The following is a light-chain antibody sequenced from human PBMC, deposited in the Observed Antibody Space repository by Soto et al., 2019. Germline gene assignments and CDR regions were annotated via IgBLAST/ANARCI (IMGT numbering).Light chain of an antibody. CDR3: QHFGR. CDR1: HDINFY. J-gene: IGKJ5*01. V-gene: IGKV1-33*01. CDR2: DAS. Sequence: DIHMTLSQSYRSATVGDTVTINCQASHDINFYLHWYQQKPGKAPKLLIYDASNLETGVPSRFSGSGSGTDFTFSITNVEPEDIATYSCQHFGRFGQGARLEI.